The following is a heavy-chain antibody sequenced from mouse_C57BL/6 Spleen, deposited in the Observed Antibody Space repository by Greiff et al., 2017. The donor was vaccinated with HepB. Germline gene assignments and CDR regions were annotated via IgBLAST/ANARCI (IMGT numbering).Heavy chain of an antibody. CDR3: ARAAYYYGSSPFDY. V-gene: IGHV1-77*01. J-gene: IGHJ2*01. Sequence: QVHVKQSGAELVKPGASVKISCKASGYTFTDYYINWVKQRPGQGLEWIGKIGPGSGSTYYNEKFKGKATLTADKSSSTAYIQLRGLTSEDSAVYFFARAAYYYGSSPFDYWGQGTTLTVSS. CDR2: IGPGSGST. CDR1: GYTFTDYY. D-gene: IGHD1-1*01.